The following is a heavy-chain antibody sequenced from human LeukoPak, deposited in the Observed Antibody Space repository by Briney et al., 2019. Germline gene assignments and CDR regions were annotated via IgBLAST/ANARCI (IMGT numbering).Heavy chain of an antibody. Sequence: SETLSLTCTVSGGSISSYYWSWIRQPAGKGLEWIGRIYTSGSTNYNPSLKSRVTMSVDTSKNQFSLKLSSVTAADTAVYYCARDSEYCSSTSCYADAFDIWGQGTMVTVSS. V-gene: IGHV4-4*07. CDR1: GGSISSYY. J-gene: IGHJ3*02. CDR2: IYTSGST. CDR3: ARDSEYCSSTSCYADAFDI. D-gene: IGHD2-2*01.